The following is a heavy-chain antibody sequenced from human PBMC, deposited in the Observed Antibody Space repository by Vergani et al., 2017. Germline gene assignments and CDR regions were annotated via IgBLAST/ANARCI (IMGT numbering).Heavy chain of an antibody. J-gene: IGHJ4*02. V-gene: IGHV3-23*01. CDR1: EFTFSNYA. D-gene: IGHD3-10*01. CDR2: ISGSGVSA. Sequence: EVQLLESGGGLVQPGGSLRLTCAASEFTFSNYAMNWVRQAPGKGLELVSGISGSGVSAYYTDSVKGRFTISRDNSKNMLFLQMNNLRTEETAIYYCAKQYFVSGNYLFDYWGKGTLVTVSS. CDR3: AKQYFVSGNYLFDY.